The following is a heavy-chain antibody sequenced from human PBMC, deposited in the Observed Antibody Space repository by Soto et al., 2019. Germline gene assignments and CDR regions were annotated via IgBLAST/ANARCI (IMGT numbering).Heavy chain of an antibody. CDR3: AKDVSGCAGGESPFPVDH. J-gene: IGHJ4*02. D-gene: IGHD3-10*01. V-gene: IGHV3-9*01. CDR2: IRWNSVNR. Sequence: DVHLVESGGGLVQPGRSLRLSCGASGFSFDDYAMHWVRQAPGKGLEWVASIRWNSVNREYADSVKGRFTIYRDNAKNSLYLQMNSLRAEDTALYYCAKDVSGCAGGESPFPVDHWGQGPLVTVSS. CDR1: GFSFDDYA.